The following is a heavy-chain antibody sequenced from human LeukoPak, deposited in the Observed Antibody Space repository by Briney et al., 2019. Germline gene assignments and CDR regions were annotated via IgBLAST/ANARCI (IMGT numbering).Heavy chain of an antibody. D-gene: IGHD6-6*01. V-gene: IGHV3-7*01. J-gene: IGHJ4*02. Sequence: GGSLRLSCAASGFTFSSYGMSWVRQAPGKGPEWVANIKQDGSEKYYVDSVRGRFTISRDNAKKSMYLQMNSLRAEDTAVYFCVSLGYSSSSVRYWGQGTLVTVSS. CDR2: IKQDGSEK. CDR1: GFTFSSYG. CDR3: VSLGYSSSSVRY.